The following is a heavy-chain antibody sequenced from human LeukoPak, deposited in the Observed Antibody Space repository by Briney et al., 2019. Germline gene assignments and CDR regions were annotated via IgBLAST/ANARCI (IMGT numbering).Heavy chain of an antibody. Sequence: GGSLRLSCAASGFSFSDYYMGWIRQAPGKGLEWLSYISGNSVYMNYADSVKGRFTISRDNAKNSLYLQMNSLRVEDTAVYFCAGGLQIRESDYWGQRTLVTVSS. CDR3: AGGLQIRESDY. CDR2: ISGNSVYM. V-gene: IGHV3-11*06. CDR1: GFSFSDYY. D-gene: IGHD3-10*01. J-gene: IGHJ4*02.